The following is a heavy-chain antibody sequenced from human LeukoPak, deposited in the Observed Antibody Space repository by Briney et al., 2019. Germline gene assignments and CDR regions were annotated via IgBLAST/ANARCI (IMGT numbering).Heavy chain of an antibody. CDR1: GFAFSNYW. V-gene: IGHV3-7*01. J-gene: IGHJ4*02. Sequence: PGGSLRLSCAASGFAFSNYWMSWVRQAPGKGLEWVANMNEDGSEENYVDSVKGRFTISRDNAQDSPYLQMNSLRAEDTAVYYCARDRGYSNFDYWGQGTLLTVSS. CDR2: MNEDGSEE. D-gene: IGHD4-11*01. CDR3: ARDRGYSNFDY.